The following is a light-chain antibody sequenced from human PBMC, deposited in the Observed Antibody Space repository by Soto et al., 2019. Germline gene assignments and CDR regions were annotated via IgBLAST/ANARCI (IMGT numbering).Light chain of an antibody. Sequence: EIVLTQSPGTLSLSPGERATLSCRASQSVSSSYLAWYQQKPGQAPRLLIYGASSRATGMPDRFSGSGSGTDFTLTISRLEPEDFAVYYCQQYGSSLGAFGGGTKVEIK. V-gene: IGKV3-20*01. CDR2: GAS. CDR3: QQYGSSLGA. J-gene: IGKJ4*01. CDR1: QSVSSSY.